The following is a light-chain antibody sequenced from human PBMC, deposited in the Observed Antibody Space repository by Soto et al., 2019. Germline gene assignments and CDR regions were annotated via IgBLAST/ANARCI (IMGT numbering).Light chain of an antibody. Sequence: EIVFTQSPDTLSLSPGERATLSCRASQSVTSGYSAWFQQKPGQAPRLLIYGESTRATGIPDRFSGGGSGTDFTLTISRLEPEDFAVYYCQQYAASPITFGQGTRLEIK. CDR1: QSVTSGY. CDR3: QQYAASPIT. J-gene: IGKJ5*01. CDR2: GES. V-gene: IGKV3-20*01.